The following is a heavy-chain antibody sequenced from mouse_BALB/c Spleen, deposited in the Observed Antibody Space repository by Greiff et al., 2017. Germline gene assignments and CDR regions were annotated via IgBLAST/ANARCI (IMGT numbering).Heavy chain of an antibody. V-gene: IGHV1S29*02. Sequence: VQLQQSGPELVKPGASVKISCKASGYTFTDYNMHWVKQSHGKSLEWIGYIYPYNGGTGYNQKFKSKATLTVDNSSSTAYMELRSLTSEDSAVYYCARGGYYGYDGAWFAYWGQGTLVTVSA. D-gene: IGHD2-2*01. CDR3: ARGGYYGYDGAWFAY. J-gene: IGHJ3*01. CDR2: IYPYNGGT. CDR1: GYTFTDYN.